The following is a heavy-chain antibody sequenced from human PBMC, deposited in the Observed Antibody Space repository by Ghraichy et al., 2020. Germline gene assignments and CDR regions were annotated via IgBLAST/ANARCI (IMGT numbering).Heavy chain of an antibody. D-gene: IGHD4-17*01. CDR1: GFTFSSYA. J-gene: IGHJ4*02. Sequence: GGSLRLSCAASGFTFSSYAMSWVRQAPGKGLEWVSAISGSGGSTYYADSVKGRFTISRDNSKNTLYLQMNSLRAEDTAVYYCAKPPSVTTRGYTPFRPWVDYWGQGTLVTVSS. V-gene: IGHV3-23*01. CDR3: AKPPSVTTRGYTPFRPWVDY. CDR2: ISGSGGST.